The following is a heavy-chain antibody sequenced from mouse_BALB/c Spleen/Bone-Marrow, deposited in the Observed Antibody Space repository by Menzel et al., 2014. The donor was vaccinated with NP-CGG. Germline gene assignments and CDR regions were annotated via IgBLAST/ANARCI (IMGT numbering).Heavy chain of an antibody. CDR3: GGQDGYYGEFAY. V-gene: IGHV1-37*01. J-gene: IGHJ3*01. D-gene: IGHD2-3*01. Sequence: VQLQQSGPELVKPGASVKISCKASGYSFTGYFMNWVNQSHGKSLEWIGCINPYNGDTFYNQKFKGKATLTVDKSSSTAHMELLSLTSGDSAVYYCGGQDGYYGEFAYWGQGTLVTVSA. CDR1: GYSFTGYF. CDR2: INPYNGDT.